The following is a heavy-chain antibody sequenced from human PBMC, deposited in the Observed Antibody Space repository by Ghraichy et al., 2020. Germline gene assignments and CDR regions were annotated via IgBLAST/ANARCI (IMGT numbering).Heavy chain of an antibody. V-gene: IGHV3-11*01. CDR1: GFTFSDYY. J-gene: IGHJ6*02. CDR2: ISSSGSTI. Sequence: GGSLRLSCAASGFTFSDYYMSWIRQAPGKGLEWVSYISSSGSTIYYADSVKGRFTISRDNAKNSLYLQMNSLRAEDTAVYYCARALPKGGIVGPRYYYYYGMGLWGHGTTVTVSS. CDR3: ARALPKGGIVGPRYYYYYGMGL. D-gene: IGHD1-26*01.